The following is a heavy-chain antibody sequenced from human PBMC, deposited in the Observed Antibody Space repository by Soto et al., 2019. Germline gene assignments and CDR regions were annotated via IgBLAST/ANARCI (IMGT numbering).Heavy chain of an antibody. V-gene: IGHV1-18*01. J-gene: IGHJ4*02. CDR2: ISAYNGNT. CDR1: GYTFTSYG. D-gene: IGHD2-2*01. Sequence: ASVKVSCKASGYTFTSYGISWVRQDPGQGLEWMGWISAYNGNTNYAQKLQGRVTMTTDTSTSTAYMELRSLRSDDTAVYYCARGDCSSTSCRSPDFDYWGQGTLVTVSS. CDR3: ARGDCSSTSCRSPDFDY.